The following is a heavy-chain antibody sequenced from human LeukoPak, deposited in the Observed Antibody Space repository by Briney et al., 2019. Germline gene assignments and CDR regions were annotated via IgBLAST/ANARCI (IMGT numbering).Heavy chain of an antibody. CDR1: GGSFSGYY. CDR2: INHSGST. D-gene: IGHD1-26*01. Sequence: SETLSLTCAVYGGSFSGYYWSWIRQPPGKGLEWIGEINHSGSTNYNPSLKSRVTISVDTSKNQFSLKLSSVTAADTAVYYCARGGGSYYVQNYYYGMDVWGQGTTVTVSS. V-gene: IGHV4-34*01. J-gene: IGHJ6*02. CDR3: ARGGGSYYVQNYYYGMDV.